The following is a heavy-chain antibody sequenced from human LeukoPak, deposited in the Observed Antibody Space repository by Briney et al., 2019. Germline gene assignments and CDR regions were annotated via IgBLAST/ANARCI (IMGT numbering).Heavy chain of an antibody. CDR2: IYHSGST. Sequence: PSQTLSLTCAVSGGSISSGGYSWSWIRQPPGKGLEWIGYIYHSGSTNYNPSLKSRVTISVDTSKNQFSLKLSSVTAADTAVYYCARRIAVGVWYYFDYWGQGTLVTVSS. D-gene: IGHD6-19*01. V-gene: IGHV4-30-2*01. CDR1: GGSISSGGYS. J-gene: IGHJ4*02. CDR3: ARRIAVGVWYYFDY.